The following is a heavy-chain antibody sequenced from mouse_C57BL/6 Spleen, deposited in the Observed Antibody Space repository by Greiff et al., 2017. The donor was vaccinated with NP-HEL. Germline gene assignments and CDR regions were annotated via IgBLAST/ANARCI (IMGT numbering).Heavy chain of an antibody. J-gene: IGHJ3*01. CDR2: IHPNSGST. CDR3: AGDSNYVWFAY. Sequence: QVQLQQPGAELVKPGASVKLSCKASGYTFTSHWMHWVKQRPGQGLEWIGMIHPNSGSTNYNEKFKSKATLTVDKSSSTAYMQLSSLTSEDSAVYYCAGDSNYVWFAYWGQGTLVTVSA. V-gene: IGHV1-64*01. D-gene: IGHD2-5*01. CDR1: GYTFTSHW.